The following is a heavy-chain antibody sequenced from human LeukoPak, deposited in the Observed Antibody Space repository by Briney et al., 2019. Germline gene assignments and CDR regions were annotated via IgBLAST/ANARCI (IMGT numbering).Heavy chain of an antibody. CDR2: INQDGTEK. Sequence: PGGSLRLSCAASGFSFSTYWMSWVRQAPGKGLEWVANINQDGTEKYYVDSVEGRFTISRDNAKNSLYLQMNSLRVEDTAIYYCVKVAHYYYGSESYYFFEHWGQGTPVTASS. J-gene: IGHJ4*02. V-gene: IGHV3-7*01. CDR3: VKVAHYYYGSESYYFFEH. CDR1: GFSFSTYW. D-gene: IGHD3-10*01.